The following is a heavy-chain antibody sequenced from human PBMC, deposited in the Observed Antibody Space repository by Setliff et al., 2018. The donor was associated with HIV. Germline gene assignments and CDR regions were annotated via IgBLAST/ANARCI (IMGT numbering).Heavy chain of an antibody. J-gene: IGHJ5*02. CDR3: ARRGSSWYSHWFDP. CDR2: IYYSGNT. V-gene: IGHV4-39*01. CDR1: GGSISSSSYY. D-gene: IGHD6-13*01. Sequence: PSETLSLTCTVSGGSISSSSYYWGWIRQPPGKGLDWIGSIYYSGNTYYNPSLKSRVTISGAKNQFSLNVKSMTAADTAIYYCARRGSSWYSHWFDPWGQGTLVTVSS.